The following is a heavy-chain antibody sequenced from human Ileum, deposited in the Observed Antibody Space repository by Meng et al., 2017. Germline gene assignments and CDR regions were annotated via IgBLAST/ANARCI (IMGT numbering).Heavy chain of an antibody. V-gene: IGHV3-64*07. D-gene: IGHD2-8*01. Sequence: EVQLVESGGGLVQPGGSLRLSCAASGFIFRSYSMHWVRQAPGKGLEYVSVISGDGRATYYTDSVEGRFTISRDNSKNTLYLQMDSLRTDDTALYYCAREGVPGTVDYWGQGTLVTVSS. CDR2: ISGDGRAT. CDR3: AREGVPGTVDY. J-gene: IGHJ4*02. CDR1: GFIFRSYS.